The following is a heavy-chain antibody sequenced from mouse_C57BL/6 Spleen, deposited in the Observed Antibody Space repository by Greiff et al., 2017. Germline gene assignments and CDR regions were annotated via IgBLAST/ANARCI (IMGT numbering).Heavy chain of an antibody. CDR2: IRLKSDNYAT. CDR1: GFTFSNYW. D-gene: IGHD2-5*01. V-gene: IGHV6-3*01. J-gene: IGHJ1*03. CDR3: TGPIVTTNFDV. Sequence: EVQVVESGGGLVQPGGSMKLSCVASGFTFSNYWMNWVRQSPEKGLEWVAQIRLKSDNYATHYAESVKGRFTISRDDSKSSVYLQMNNLRAEDTGIYYCTGPIVTTNFDVWGTGTTVTVSS.